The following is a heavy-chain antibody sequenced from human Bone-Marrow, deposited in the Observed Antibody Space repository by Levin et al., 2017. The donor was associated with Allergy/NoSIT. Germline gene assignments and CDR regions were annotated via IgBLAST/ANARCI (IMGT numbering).Heavy chain of an antibody. V-gene: IGHV4-31*03. CDR1: GGSISSGGYY. CDR3: ARPNSGYNQYWYFDL. Sequence: LRLSCTVSGGSISSGGYYWSWIRQHPGKGLEWIGNIYYTGNTHYNPSLRSRLTISVDTSKNPFSLKLSSVTAADTAVYYCARPNSGYNQYWYFDLWGRGTLVTVSS. CDR2: IYYTGNT. D-gene: IGHD5-24*01. J-gene: IGHJ2*01.